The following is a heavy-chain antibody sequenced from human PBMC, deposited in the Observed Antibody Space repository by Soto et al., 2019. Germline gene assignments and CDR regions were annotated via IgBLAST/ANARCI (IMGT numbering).Heavy chain of an antibody. Sequence: SLTCSVAEVYSITYYWSWIRQPAGKGLEWIGRIYHTGYTNPNSSLKSRLTMSVDTSKNQFFLRLTSVTAADTAVYYCARVAGAKFDFWGQGILVTVSS. D-gene: IGHD6-19*01. V-gene: IGHV4-4*07. J-gene: IGHJ4*02. CDR3: ARVAGAKFDF. CDR1: EVYSITYY. CDR2: IYHTGYT.